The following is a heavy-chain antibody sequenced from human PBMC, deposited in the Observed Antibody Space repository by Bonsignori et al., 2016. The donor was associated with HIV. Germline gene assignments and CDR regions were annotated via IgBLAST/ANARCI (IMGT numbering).Heavy chain of an antibody. D-gene: IGHD3-3*01. J-gene: IGHJ4*02. CDR3: ARGVSSIYGVINYFDY. CDR1: GLTVSNNY. Sequence: GESLKISCAASGLTVSNNYMAWVRQPPGRGLDWVSLIYSSGSTYHADSVKGRFTISRDNSRNAVYLHINSLRADDTAVYFCARGVSSIYGVINYFDYWGPGTLVTVSS. CDR2: IYSSGST. V-gene: IGHV3-66*01.